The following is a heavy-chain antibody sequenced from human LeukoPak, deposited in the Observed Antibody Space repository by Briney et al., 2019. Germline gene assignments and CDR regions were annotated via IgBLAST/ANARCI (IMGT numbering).Heavy chain of an antibody. CDR1: GGSFSGYY. V-gene: IGHV4-34*01. CDR3: ARGAIRWVVVPAAQTNWFDP. Sequence: SETLSLTCAVYGGSFSGYYWSWIRQPPGKGLEWIGEINHSGSTNYNPSLKSRVTISVDTSKNQFSLKLGSGTAADTAVYYCARGAIRWVVVPAAQTNWFDPWGQGTLVTVSS. D-gene: IGHD2-2*01. CDR2: INHSGST. J-gene: IGHJ5*02.